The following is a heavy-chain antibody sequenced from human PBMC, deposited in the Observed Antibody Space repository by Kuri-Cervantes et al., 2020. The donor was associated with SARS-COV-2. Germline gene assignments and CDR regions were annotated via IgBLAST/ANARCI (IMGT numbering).Heavy chain of an antibody. V-gene: IGHV3-53*01. J-gene: IGHJ4*02. D-gene: IGHD2/OR15-2a*01. CDR1: GFTFSNAW. CDR2: IYSGGST. CDR3: ARDRPFLD. Sequence: GESLKISCAASGFTFSNAWMSWVRQAPGKGLEWVSVIYSGGSTFYADSVKGRFTISRDRNTLHLQMNSLRAEDTAMYYCARDRPFLDWGQGTLVTVSS.